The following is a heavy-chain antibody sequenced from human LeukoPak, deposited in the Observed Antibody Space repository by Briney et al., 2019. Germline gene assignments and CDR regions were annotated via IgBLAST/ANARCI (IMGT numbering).Heavy chain of an antibody. D-gene: IGHD3-3*01. J-gene: IGHJ5*02. V-gene: IGHV3-21*01. Sequence: TGGSLRLSCAASGFTFSSYSMNWVRQAPGKGLEWVSSISSSSSYIYYADSVKGRFTISRDNAKNSLYLQMSSLRAEDTAVYYCARDSSPITIFGVVELDPWGQGTLVTVSS. CDR3: ARDSSPITIFGVVELDP. CDR2: ISSSSSYI. CDR1: GFTFSSYS.